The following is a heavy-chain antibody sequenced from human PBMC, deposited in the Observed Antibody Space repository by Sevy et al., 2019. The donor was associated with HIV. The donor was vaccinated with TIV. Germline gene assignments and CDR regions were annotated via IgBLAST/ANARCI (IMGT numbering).Heavy chain of an antibody. J-gene: IGHJ4*02. V-gene: IGHV4-34*01. D-gene: IGHD2-15*01. CDR1: GGSFSGYY. CDR2: INHTGST. CDR3: ARVVVVAKD. Sequence: SETLSLTCAVYGGSFSGYYWSWIRQPPGKGLEWIGEINHTGSTNYNPSPKSRVTISVDTSKNQFSLKLSAVTAADTAVYYCARVVVVAKDWGQGTLVTVSS.